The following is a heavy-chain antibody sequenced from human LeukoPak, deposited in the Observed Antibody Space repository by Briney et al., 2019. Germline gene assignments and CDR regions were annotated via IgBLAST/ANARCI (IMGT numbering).Heavy chain of an antibody. D-gene: IGHD3-10*01. Sequence: GGSLRLSCAASGFTFSNDVMRWVRQAPGKGLEWVSSITSGGSTYYADSVKGQFTISRDNSENTLYLQMNSLRAEDTAVYYCANALEYYYGSGSSYWGQGTLVTVSS. V-gene: IGHV3-23*01. CDR3: ANALEYYYGSGSSY. CDR1: GFTFSNDV. CDR2: ITSGGST. J-gene: IGHJ4*02.